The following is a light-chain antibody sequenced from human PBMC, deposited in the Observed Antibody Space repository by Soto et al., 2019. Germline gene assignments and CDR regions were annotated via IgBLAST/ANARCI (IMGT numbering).Light chain of an antibody. CDR3: QSYDSSLSGVV. V-gene: IGLV1-40*01. J-gene: IGLJ3*02. CDR2: GNT. CDR1: SSNIGAGYD. Sequence: QSVLTQPPSVSGAPGQRVTISCTGSSSNIGAGYDVQWYQQLPGTAPKLLIYGNTNRPSGVPDRFSASKSGTSASLAITGLQDEDEFDYYCQSYDSSLSGVVFGGGTKVTVL.